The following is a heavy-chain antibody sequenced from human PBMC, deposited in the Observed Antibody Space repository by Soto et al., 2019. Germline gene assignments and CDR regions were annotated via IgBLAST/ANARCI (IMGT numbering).Heavy chain of an antibody. D-gene: IGHD3-16*01. Sequence: TSETLSLTCSVSGDSIGTYYWSWVRQPPGKGLEWLGFVHYSGSTQYNPSLKGRVTISVDMSKNQLSLKLRSVTAADTAVYYCARESEGGDLYEWFDPWGQGTLVTAPQ. CDR1: GDSIGTYY. CDR3: ARESEGGDLYEWFDP. CDR2: VHYSGST. V-gene: IGHV4-59*01. J-gene: IGHJ5*02.